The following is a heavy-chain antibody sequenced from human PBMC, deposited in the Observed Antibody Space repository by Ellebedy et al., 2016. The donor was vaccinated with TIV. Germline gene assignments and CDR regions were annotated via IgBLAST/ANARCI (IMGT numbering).Heavy chain of an antibody. CDR1: GFTLSNYA. V-gene: IGHV3-23*01. D-gene: IGHD1-1*01. CDR3: ARIQTNWYFNL. CDR2: ISGGSENT. Sequence: GESLKISCAASGFTLSNYAMSWVRQAPGKGLEWVSAISGGSENTFYAASVKGRFTISRDNSNNTLYLQLNSLRAEDTALFYCARIQTNWYFNLWGRGTLVTVSS. J-gene: IGHJ2*01.